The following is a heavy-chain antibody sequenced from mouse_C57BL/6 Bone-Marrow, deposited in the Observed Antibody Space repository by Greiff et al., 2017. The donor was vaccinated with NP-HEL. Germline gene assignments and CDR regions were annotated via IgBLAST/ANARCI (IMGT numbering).Heavy chain of an antibody. CDR3: ARSYGNLWFAY. J-gene: IGHJ3*01. D-gene: IGHD2-1*01. CDR1: GYTFTSYW. CDR2: IDPSDSYT. Sequence: QVQLQQPGAELVRPGTSVKLSCKASGYTFTSYWMHWVKQRPGQGLEWIGVIDPSDSYTNYNQKFKGKATLTVDTSSSTADMQLSSLTSEDSAVYYCARSYGNLWFAYWGQGTLVTVSA. V-gene: IGHV1-59*01.